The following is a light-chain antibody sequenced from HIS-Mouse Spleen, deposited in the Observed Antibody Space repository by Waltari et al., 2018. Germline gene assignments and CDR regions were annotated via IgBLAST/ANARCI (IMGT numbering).Light chain of an antibody. CDR3: YSTDSSGNHRV. V-gene: IGLV3-10*01. J-gene: IGLJ2*01. CDR2: EDS. CDR1: ALPKQY. Sequence: SYELTQPPSVSVSPGQTASIPCSGDALPKQYAYWYQQKSGKAPLLVIYEDSKRPSGIPERFSGSSSGTMATLTISGAQVEDEADYYCYSTDSSGNHRVFGGGTKLTVL.